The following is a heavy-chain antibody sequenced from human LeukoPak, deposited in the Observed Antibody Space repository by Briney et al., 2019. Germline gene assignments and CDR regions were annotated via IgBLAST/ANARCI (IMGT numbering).Heavy chain of an antibody. CDR2: IDPSDSYT. V-gene: IGHV5-10-1*01. D-gene: IGHD5-12*01. Sequence: GESLRISCKGSGYSFTSYWISGVRQMPGKGLEWMGRIDPSDSYTNYSPSFQGHVTISADKSISTAYLQWSSLKASDTAMYYCARHVVATTIFYYYYYGMDVWGQGTTVTVSS. CDR1: GYSFTSYW. CDR3: ARHVVATTIFYYYYYGMDV. J-gene: IGHJ6*02.